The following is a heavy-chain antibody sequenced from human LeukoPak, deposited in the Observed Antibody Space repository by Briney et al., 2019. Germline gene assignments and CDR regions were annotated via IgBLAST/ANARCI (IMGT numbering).Heavy chain of an antibody. CDR2: IYYSGST. J-gene: IGHJ5*02. CDR1: GGSISSGDYY. D-gene: IGHD3-3*01. V-gene: IGHV4-30-4*01. CDR3: AGTCTEGPMYYDFWGGSGDNWFDP. Sequence: TSETLSLTCTVSGGSISSGDYYWSWIRQPPGKGLEWIGYIYYSGSTYYNPSLKSRVTISVDTSKNQFSLKLSSVTAADTAVYYCAGTCTEGPMYYDFWGGSGDNWFDPWGQGTLVTVSS.